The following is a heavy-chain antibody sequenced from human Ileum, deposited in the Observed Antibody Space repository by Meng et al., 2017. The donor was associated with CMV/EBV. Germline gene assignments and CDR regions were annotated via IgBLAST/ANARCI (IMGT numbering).Heavy chain of an antibody. CDR2: ISYDGSSE. V-gene: IGHV3-30-3*01. J-gene: IGHJ6*02. CDR3: ARDLTERYYDFWSGYYAGDYYYGMDV. Sequence: GESLKISCAASGFRFSTYAMHWVRQAPGKGLEWLAVISYDGSSEYYADSVKGRFTVSKDNSKNTLYLQMNSLRTEDTAVYYCARDLTERYYDFWSGYYAGDYYYGMDVWGQGTTVTVSS. D-gene: IGHD3-3*01. CDR1: GFRFSTYA.